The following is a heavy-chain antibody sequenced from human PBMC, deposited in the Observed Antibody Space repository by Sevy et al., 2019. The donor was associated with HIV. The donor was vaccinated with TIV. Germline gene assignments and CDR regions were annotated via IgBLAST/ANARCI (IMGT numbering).Heavy chain of an antibody. CDR3: ARAGTGSYRAYFDY. J-gene: IGHJ4*02. V-gene: IGHV3-53*01. Sequence: GGSLRLSCAASEFTVSSSYMSWVRQAPGKGLEWVSILYSGGSTYYAASVKGRFAVSRDNSKNTLYLQMNSLRAEDRAVYYCARAGTGSYRAYFDYWGQGTLVTVS. CDR2: LYSGGST. D-gene: IGHD1-26*01. CDR1: EFTVSSSY.